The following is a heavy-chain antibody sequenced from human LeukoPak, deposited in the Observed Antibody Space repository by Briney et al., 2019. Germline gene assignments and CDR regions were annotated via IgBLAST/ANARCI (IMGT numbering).Heavy chain of an antibody. D-gene: IGHD3-22*01. CDR1: GFTFSSYA. J-gene: IGHJ4*02. V-gene: IGHV3-23*01. Sequence: GGSLRLSCAASGFTFSSYAMSWVRQAPGKGLEWVSAISGSGGSTYYADSVKGRFTISRDNSKNTLYLQMNSLRAEDTAVYYCARGSYYDSSGYAHFDYWGQGTLVTVSS. CDR3: ARGSYYDSSGYAHFDY. CDR2: ISGSGGST.